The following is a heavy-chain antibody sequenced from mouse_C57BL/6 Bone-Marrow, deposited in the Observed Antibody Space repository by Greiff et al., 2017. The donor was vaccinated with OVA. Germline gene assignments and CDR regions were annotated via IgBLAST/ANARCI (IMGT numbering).Heavy chain of an antibody. D-gene: IGHD2-4*01. CDR2: SRNKANDYTT. CDR1: GFTFSDFY. V-gene: IGHV7-1*01. J-gene: IGHJ3*01. Sequence: EVMLVESGGGLVQSGRSLRLSCATSGFTFSDFYMEWVRQAPGKGLEWIAASRNKANDYTTEYSASVKGRFIVSRDSSQTIRYLQMHALRAEDAAIYYCARDASDYPWFAYWGQGTLVTVSA. CDR3: ARDASDYPWFAY.